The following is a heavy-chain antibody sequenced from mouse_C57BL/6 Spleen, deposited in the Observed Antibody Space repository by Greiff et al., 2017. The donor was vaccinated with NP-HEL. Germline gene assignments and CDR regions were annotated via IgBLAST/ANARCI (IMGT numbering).Heavy chain of an antibody. D-gene: IGHD1-1*01. CDR3: ERGSSLAMDY. V-gene: IGHV1-36*01. J-gene: IGHJ4*01. Sequence: EVQLQQSGPVLVKPGPSVKISCKASGFTFTDYYMHWVKQSHGKSLEWIGLVYPYNGGTSYNQKFKVKATLTVDTSYLTDYMELNSLTSEDSAVYYCERGSSLAMDYWGQGTSVTVSS. CDR2: VYPYNGGT. CDR1: GFTFTDYY.